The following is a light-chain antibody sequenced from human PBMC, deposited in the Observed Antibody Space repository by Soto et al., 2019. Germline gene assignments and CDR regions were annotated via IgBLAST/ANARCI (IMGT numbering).Light chain of an antibody. CDR1: QSVSSNY. CDR2: DAS. CDR3: QQYNNWPET. V-gene: IGKV3D-20*02. J-gene: IGKJ1*01. Sequence: EIVLTQSPGTLSLSPGERATLSCRASQSVSSNYLAWYQRKPGQAPRLLMYDASKRATGIPARFSGSGSGTDFTLTISSLEPEDFAVYYCQQYNNWPETFGQGTKVDIK.